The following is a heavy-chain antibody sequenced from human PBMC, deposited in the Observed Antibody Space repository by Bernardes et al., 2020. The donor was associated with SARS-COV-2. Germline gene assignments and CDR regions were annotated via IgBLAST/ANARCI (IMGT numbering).Heavy chain of an antibody. CDR1: GYTFTGYY. D-gene: IGHD6-13*01. CDR3: ATAFTVRPVHNSSSWTNYYYYYGMDV. Sequence: ASVKVSCKASGYTFTGYYMHWVRQAPGQGLEWMGWINPNSGGTNYAQKFQGRVTMTRDTSISTAYMELSRLRSDDTAVYYCATAFTVRPVHNSSSWTNYYYYYGMDVWGQGTTVTVSS. J-gene: IGHJ6*02. V-gene: IGHV1-2*02. CDR2: INPNSGGT.